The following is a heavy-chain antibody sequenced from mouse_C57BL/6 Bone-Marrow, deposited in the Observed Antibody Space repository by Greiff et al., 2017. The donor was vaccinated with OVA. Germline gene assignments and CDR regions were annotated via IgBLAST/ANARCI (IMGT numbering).Heavy chain of an antibody. CDR1: GFTFSSYA. D-gene: IGHD2-4*01. CDR3: ARDIPSGPDYDSYYYAMDY. CDR2: ISDGGSYT. Sequence: EVNLVESGGGLVKPGGSLKLSCAASGFTFSSYAMSWVRQTPEKRLEWVATISDGGSYTYYPDNVKGRFTISRDNAKNNLYLQMSHLKSEDTAMYYCARDIPSGPDYDSYYYAMDYWGQGTSVTVSS. J-gene: IGHJ4*01. V-gene: IGHV5-4*01.